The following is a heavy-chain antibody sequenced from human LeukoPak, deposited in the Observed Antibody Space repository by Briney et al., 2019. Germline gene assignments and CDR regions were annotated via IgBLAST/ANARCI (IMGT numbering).Heavy chain of an antibody. Sequence: GGSLRLFCAASGFTFNSYSMTWVRQAPGKGLEWVSSISSSSSYIYYADSVKGRFTISRDNAKNSLYLQMNSLSAEDTAVYHCARDGPDYYYGMDVWGQGTTVTVSS. J-gene: IGHJ6*02. CDR2: ISSSSSYI. CDR3: ARDGPDYYYGMDV. CDR1: GFTFNSYS. V-gene: IGHV3-21*01.